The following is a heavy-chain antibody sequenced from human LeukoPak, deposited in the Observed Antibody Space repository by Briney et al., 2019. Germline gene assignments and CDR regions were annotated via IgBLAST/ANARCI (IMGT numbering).Heavy chain of an antibody. CDR1: GFTLSSYA. J-gene: IGHJ4*02. CDR3: ANRHYDILTGPIDY. Sequence: GGSLRLSCAASGFTLSSYAMSWVRQAPGKGLEWVSAISGSGGSTYYADSVKGRFTISRDNSKNTLYLRMNSLRAEDTAVYYCANRHYDILTGPIDYWGQGTLVTVSS. V-gene: IGHV3-23*01. CDR2: ISGSGGST. D-gene: IGHD3-9*01.